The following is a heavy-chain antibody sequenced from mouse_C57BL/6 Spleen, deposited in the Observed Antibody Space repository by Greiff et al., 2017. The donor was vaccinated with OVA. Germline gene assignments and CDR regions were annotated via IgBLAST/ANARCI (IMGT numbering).Heavy chain of an antibody. V-gene: IGHV1-54*01. D-gene: IGHD1-1*01. CDR1: GYAFTNYL. CDR2: INPGSGGT. Sequence: VQLQQSGAELVRPGTSVKVSCKASGYAFTNYLIEWVKQRPGQGLEWIGVINPGSGGTNYNEKFKGKATLTADKSSSTAYMQLSSLTSEDSAVYFCARRYYYGSSYVDYYAMDYWGQGTSVTVSS. J-gene: IGHJ4*01. CDR3: ARRYYYGSSYVDYYAMDY.